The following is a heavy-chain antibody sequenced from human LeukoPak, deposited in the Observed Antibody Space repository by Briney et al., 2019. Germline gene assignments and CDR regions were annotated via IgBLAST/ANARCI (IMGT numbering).Heavy chain of an antibody. Sequence: SGGSLRLSCAASGFTFSDYYMGWIHQAPGKGLEWVSYISNSGSTIYYADSVKGRFTISRDNAKNSLYLQMNSLRAEDTAVYYCARVRYYDSKTDYWGQGTLVTVSS. CDR2: ISNSGSTI. D-gene: IGHD3-22*01. V-gene: IGHV3-11*04. CDR1: GFTFSDYY. CDR3: ARVRYYDSKTDY. J-gene: IGHJ4*02.